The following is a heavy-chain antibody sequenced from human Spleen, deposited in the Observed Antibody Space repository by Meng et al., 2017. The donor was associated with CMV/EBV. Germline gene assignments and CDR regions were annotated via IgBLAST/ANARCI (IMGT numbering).Heavy chain of an antibody. Sequence: GFSLGNYWMNWVRQAPGRVLVWVSRSNTDGRSATDADSVKGRFIISRDNAKNTVYLHMNRLSVEDTAIYYCARDYEVFSSGWNGFDPWGQGTLVTVSS. CDR1: GFSLGNYW. CDR2: SNTDGRSA. CDR3: ARDYEVFSSGWNGFDP. D-gene: IGHD6-19*01. V-gene: IGHV3-74*03. J-gene: IGHJ5*02.